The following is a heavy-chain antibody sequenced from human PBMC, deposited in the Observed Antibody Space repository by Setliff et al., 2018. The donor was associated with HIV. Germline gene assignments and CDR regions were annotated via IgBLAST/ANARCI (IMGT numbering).Heavy chain of an antibody. V-gene: IGHV3-33*06. Sequence: PGGSLRLSCAASGFTLSNYGMHWVRQAPGKGLEWVAVIWYDGSNKYYADSVKGRFTISRDNSKNTLYLQMNSLRAEDTAVYYCVKAFYPQYYHYYMDVWGKGTTVTVSS. CDR2: IWYDGSNK. D-gene: IGHD3-16*02. CDR3: VKAFYPQYYHYYMDV. J-gene: IGHJ6*03. CDR1: GFTLSNYG.